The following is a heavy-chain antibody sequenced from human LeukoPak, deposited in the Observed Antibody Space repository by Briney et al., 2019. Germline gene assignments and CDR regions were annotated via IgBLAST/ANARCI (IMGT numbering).Heavy chain of an antibody. V-gene: IGHV4-4*07. Sequence: KPSETLSLTCTVSGGSISSYYWSWIRQPAGKGLEWIGRIYTSGSTNYNPSLKSRVTMSVDTSKNQFSLKLSSVTAADTAVYYCARGPTYYDFWNVGFDPWGQGTLVTVSS. CDR3: ARGPTYYDFWNVGFDP. D-gene: IGHD3-3*01. J-gene: IGHJ5*02. CDR2: IYTSGST. CDR1: GGSISSYY.